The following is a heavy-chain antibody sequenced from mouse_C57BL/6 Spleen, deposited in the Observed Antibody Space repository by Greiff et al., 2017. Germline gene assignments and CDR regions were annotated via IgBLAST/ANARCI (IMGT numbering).Heavy chain of an antibody. CDR2: LDPSDSYT. V-gene: IGHV1-69*01. D-gene: IGHD2-1*01. CDR3: ARRNYGNPFDY. J-gene: IGHJ2*01. CDR1: GYTFTSYW. Sequence: QVQLQQPGAELVMPGASVKLSCKASGYTFTSYWMHWVKQRPGQGLEWIGELDPSDSYTNYNQKFKGKSTLTVDKSSSTAYMQLSSLTSEDSAVYYCARRNYGNPFDYWGQGTTLTVSS.